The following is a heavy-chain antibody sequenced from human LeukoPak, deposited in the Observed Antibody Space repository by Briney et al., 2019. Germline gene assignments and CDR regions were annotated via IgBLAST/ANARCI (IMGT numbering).Heavy chain of an antibody. D-gene: IGHD3-10*01. V-gene: IGHV3-66*01. CDR2: TYSGDTT. CDR1: GFIVSSNH. CDR3: ARESPGSRVHDY. Sequence: PGGSLRLSCAASGFIVSSNHINWVRQTPAKGLEWVSITYSGDTTYYADSVKGRFTISRDNSKNTLYLQMNSLSVEDTAVYYCARESPGSRVHDYWGQGNVVTVSS. J-gene: IGHJ4*02.